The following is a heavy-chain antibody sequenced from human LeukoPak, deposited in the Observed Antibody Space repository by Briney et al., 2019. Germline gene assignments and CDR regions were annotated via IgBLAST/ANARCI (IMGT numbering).Heavy chain of an antibody. Sequence: QPGGSLRLSCAASGFTFSNYWMSWIRQAPGKGLEWAAHINGDGGDKYYVESVKGRFTISRDNAKNSLYLQMNSLRAEDTAVYYCVSWAGKYYETSDYSLAPSNSWGQGTLVTVSS. J-gene: IGHJ5*02. CDR2: INGDGGDK. D-gene: IGHD3-22*01. V-gene: IGHV3-7*01. CDR3: VSWAGKYYETSDYSLAPSNS. CDR1: GFTFSNYW.